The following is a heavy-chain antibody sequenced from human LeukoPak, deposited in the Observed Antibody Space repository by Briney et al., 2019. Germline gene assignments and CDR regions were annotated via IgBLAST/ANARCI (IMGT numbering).Heavy chain of an antibody. V-gene: IGHV4-31*03. CDR3: ATRTLGGAPFDP. D-gene: IGHD2-21*01. Sequence: SETLSLTCTVSGCSISSGGYSWSWIRQHPGKGLEWIGYIYYSGSTYYNPSLKSRVTISVDTSKNQFSLRLSSVTAADTAVYYCATRTLGGAPFDPWGQGTLVTVSS. J-gene: IGHJ5*02. CDR1: GCSISSGGYS. CDR2: IYYSGST.